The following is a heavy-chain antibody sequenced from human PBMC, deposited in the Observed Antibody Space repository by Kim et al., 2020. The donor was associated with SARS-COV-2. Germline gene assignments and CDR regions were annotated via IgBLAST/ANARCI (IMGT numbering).Heavy chain of an antibody. D-gene: IGHD2-2*01. CDR3: AKDNFPDVYDYYCSSTSCYGPMDV. Sequence: GGSLRLSCAASGFTFSSYAMSWVRQAPGKGLEWVSVIYSGGSSTYYADSVKGRFTISRDNSKNTLYLQMNSLRAEDTAVYYCAKDNFPDVYDYYCSSTSCYGPMDVWGQGTTVTVSS. CDR2: IYSGGSST. J-gene: IGHJ6*02. V-gene: IGHV3-23*03. CDR1: GFTFSSYA.